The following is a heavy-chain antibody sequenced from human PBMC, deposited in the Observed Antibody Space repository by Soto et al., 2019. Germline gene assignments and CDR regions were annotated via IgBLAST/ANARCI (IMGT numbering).Heavy chain of an antibody. Sequence: QVQLVQSGAEVTKPGASVKGSCKASGYTFTSYDINWVRQATGQGLEWMGWMSPNSGATGYAQKFQGRVTMTRDTSISTVYMELSNRRSEDPAIYYCTRGVDNGVDVWGQGSTVTVSS. CDR1: GYTFTSYD. V-gene: IGHV1-8*01. CDR2: MSPNSGAT. CDR3: TRGVDNGVDV. J-gene: IGHJ6*02. D-gene: IGHD2-8*01.